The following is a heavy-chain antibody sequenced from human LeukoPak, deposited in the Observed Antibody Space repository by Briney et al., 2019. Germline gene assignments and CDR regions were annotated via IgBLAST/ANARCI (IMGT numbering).Heavy chain of an antibody. CDR2: IYYDGTNK. V-gene: IGHV3-33*01. D-gene: IGHD3-10*01. CDR3: ARFIYGSGSYYGYFDY. Sequence: PGRSLRLSCAASGFTSSSYGMHWVRQAPGKGLEWVAVIYYDGTNKYYADSVKGRFTISRDNSKNTLYLQMNSLRAEDTAVYYCARFIYGSGSYYGYFDYWGQGTLVTVSS. J-gene: IGHJ4*02. CDR1: GFTSSSYG.